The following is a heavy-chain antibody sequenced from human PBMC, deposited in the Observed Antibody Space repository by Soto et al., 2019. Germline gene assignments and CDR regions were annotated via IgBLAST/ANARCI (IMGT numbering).Heavy chain of an antibody. D-gene: IGHD2-15*01. CDR2: IYYTGST. CDR1: GGSVSSGSYY. Sequence: SESLSLNCTVSGGSVSSGSYYWSWIRQPPGKGLEWIGYIYYTGSTNYNPSLKSRVTISVDRSKNQFSLKLTSVTAADTAEYYCARVRCSGGNCSRQAFDIWGQGTMVTVSS. CDR3: ARVRCSGGNCSRQAFDI. V-gene: IGHV4-61*01. J-gene: IGHJ3*02.